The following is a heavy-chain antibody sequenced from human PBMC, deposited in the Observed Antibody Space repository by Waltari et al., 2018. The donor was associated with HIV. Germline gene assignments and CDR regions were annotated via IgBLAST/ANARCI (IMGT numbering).Heavy chain of an antibody. CDR3: ATGGGTTSIQLYDLDV. Sequence: QVQLIQSGAEVKKPGASVKVSCKVFGYTLPELSMPWVRQAPGKGLEWMGGFDPEDDETIYAQKFQGRVTMTEDTSTDSAYMELSSLTSEDTAVYYCATGGGTTSIQLYDLDVWGQGTTVTVSS. J-gene: IGHJ6*02. V-gene: IGHV1-24*01. CDR2: FDPEDDET. D-gene: IGHD1-26*01. CDR1: GYTLPELS.